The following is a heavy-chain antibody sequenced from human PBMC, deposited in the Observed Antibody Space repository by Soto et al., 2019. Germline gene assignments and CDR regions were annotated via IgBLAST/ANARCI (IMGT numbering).Heavy chain of an antibody. CDR3: AGRDCSGTNCYYLDYYYMDV. CDR2: IYYSVST. Sequence: QVQLQESGPGLVRPSETLSLTCTVSGGSFSSYYWTWIRQSPGKGLEWMGYIYYSVSTDYNPSLRGRLAISIDTSKNQFSLRLNSMTAADTAVYYCAGRDCSGTNCYYLDYYYMDVWGKGTTVTVSS. J-gene: IGHJ6*03. D-gene: IGHD2-2*01. CDR1: GGSFSSYY. V-gene: IGHV4-59*08.